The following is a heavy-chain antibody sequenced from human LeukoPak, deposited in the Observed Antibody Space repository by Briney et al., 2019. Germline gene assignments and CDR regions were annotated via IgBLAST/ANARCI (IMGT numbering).Heavy chain of an antibody. J-gene: IGHJ3*01. CDR3: ARDRYSSSF. CDR1: GGSFSGYY. CDR2: INHSGST. Sequence: PSETLSLTCAVYGGSFSGYYWSWTRQPPGKGLEWIGEINHSGSTNYNPSLKSRVTISVDTSKNQFSLKLSSVTAADTAVYYCARDRYSSSFWGQRTMVSVSS. V-gene: IGHV4-34*01. D-gene: IGHD6-13*01.